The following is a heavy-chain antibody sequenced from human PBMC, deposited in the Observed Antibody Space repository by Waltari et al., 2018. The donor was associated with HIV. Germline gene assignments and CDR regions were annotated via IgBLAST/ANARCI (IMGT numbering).Heavy chain of an antibody. D-gene: IGHD1-26*01. CDR2: IYSGGST. J-gene: IGHJ4*02. Sequence: EVQLVETGGGLIQPGGSLRLSCAASGRTVSGHFRKWVGQAPGKGLEWVSLIYSGGSTYYADSVKGRFTISRDNSKNTLYLQMNSLRAEDTAVYYCARVRSTMGRFQGFDYWGQGTLVTVSS. CDR1: GRTVSGHF. V-gene: IGHV3-53*02. CDR3: ARVRSTMGRFQGFDY.